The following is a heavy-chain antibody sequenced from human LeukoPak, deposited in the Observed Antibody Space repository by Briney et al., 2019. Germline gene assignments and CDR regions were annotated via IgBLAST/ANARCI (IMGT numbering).Heavy chain of an antibody. J-gene: IGHJ4*02. CDR2: ISYDGSNK. V-gene: IGHV3-30*03. Sequence: GGSLRLSCAASGFTFSSYGMHWVRQAPGKGLEWVAVISYDGSNKYYADSVKGRFTISRDNSKNTLYLQMNSLRAEDTAVYYCARELLESDDYWGQGTLVTVSS. D-gene: IGHD2-15*01. CDR1: GFTFSSYG. CDR3: ARELLESDDY.